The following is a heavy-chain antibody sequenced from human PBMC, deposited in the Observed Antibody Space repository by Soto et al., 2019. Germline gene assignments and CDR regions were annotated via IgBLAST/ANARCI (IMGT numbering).Heavy chain of an antibody. D-gene: IGHD1-26*01. V-gene: IGHV4-31*03. Sequence: QVQLQESGPGLVKPSQTLSLTCTVSGGSISSGGYYWSWIRQHPGKGLEWIGYIYYSGSTYYPPSLKSRVTISVDTSKNQFSLKLSSVTAVDTAVCCCAREGGIVGATAADYWGQGTVVTVSS. CDR3: AREGGIVGATAADY. CDR2: IYYSGST. CDR1: GGSISSGGYY. J-gene: IGHJ4*02.